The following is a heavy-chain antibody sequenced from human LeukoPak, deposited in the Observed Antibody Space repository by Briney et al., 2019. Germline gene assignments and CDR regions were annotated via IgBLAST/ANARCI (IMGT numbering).Heavy chain of an antibody. D-gene: IGHD4-17*01. Sequence: SETLSLTCTVSGGSFSSGGYYWSWVRQHPGKGLEWIGYIYYSGRTYYNPSLKSRVTISVDTSKNQFSLKLSSVTAADTAVYHCARVRDGDYGYIGFDPWGQGTLVTVSS. J-gene: IGHJ5*02. CDR2: IYYSGRT. V-gene: IGHV4-31*03. CDR3: ARVRDGDYGYIGFDP. CDR1: GGSFSSGGYY.